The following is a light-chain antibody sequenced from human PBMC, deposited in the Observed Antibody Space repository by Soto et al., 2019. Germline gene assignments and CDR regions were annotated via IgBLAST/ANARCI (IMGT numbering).Light chain of an antibody. CDR3: QQPISFPIT. J-gene: IGKJ5*01. CDR1: QDIAIY. V-gene: IGKV1-9*01. CDR2: AAS. Sequence: IQLTQSPSSLSASMGDRVTITCRASQDIAIYLAWYQQKPGEAPKLLISAASSLQSGVPSRFSGSGSGTDFTLTIRSLQPEDFATYYCQQPISFPITFGQGTRLEIK.